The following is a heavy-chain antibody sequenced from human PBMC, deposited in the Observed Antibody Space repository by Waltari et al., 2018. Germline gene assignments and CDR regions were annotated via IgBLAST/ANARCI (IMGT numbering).Heavy chain of an antibody. CDR1: GASINNSDYY. CDR3: ARGRSGTYTPNWFDA. J-gene: IGHJ5*02. D-gene: IGHD3-16*01. V-gene: IGHV4-39*07. Sequence: QVQLQESGPGLVKPSATLSLICSVSGASINNSDYYWAWIRQSPGKGLEWVATFYHAGITYFNPSLKSRGTTSGETSKNQLSLKINSRIAADTAVYFCARGRSGTYTPNWFDAWGQGTLVTVSS. CDR2: FYHAGIT.